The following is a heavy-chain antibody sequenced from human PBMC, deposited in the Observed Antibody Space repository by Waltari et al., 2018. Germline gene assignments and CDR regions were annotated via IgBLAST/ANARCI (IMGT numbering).Heavy chain of an antibody. CDR1: GYTLTELS. CDR3: AGDQRGIAAAYAFDI. J-gene: IGHJ3*02. D-gene: IGHD6-25*01. CDR2: FEPEDGET. Sequence: QVQLVQSGAEVKKPGASVKVSCKVSGYTLTELSMHWVRQAPGKGLEWMGGFEPEDGETIYAKKFQGRVNMTEDTATDTAYMELSSLRSEDTDVYYCAGDQRGIAAAYAFDIWGQGTMVTVSS. V-gene: IGHV1-24*01.